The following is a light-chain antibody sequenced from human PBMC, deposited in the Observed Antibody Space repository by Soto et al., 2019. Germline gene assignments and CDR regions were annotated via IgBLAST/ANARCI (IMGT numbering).Light chain of an antibody. J-gene: IGKJ4*01. CDR3: QQANAFALT. Sequence: DIQMTQSPSSMSASIGDRVTITCRASQGISSWLAWYQQKPGKAPKLLIYAASHSKSGVPSRFSGSGSGTDFNLTISGLQPEDCATYYCQQANAFALTFGGGTKVEIK. V-gene: IGKV1D-12*01. CDR1: QGISSW. CDR2: AAS.